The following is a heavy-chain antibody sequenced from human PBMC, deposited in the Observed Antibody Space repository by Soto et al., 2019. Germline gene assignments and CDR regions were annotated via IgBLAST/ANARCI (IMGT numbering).Heavy chain of an antibody. CDR3: AKGVRGVPNWFDP. CDR1: GGSISHSANH. CDR2: IYYSGGP. D-gene: IGHD3-10*01. J-gene: IGHJ5*02. Sequence: QVQLQESGPGLVRPSQTLSLSCTVSGGSISHSANHWSWIRHHPGEGLEGIGYIYYSGGPYYTPSLKGRVTMSIDASENQFSLKLSSVTAADTAVYYCAKGVRGVPNWFDPWGQGTLVTVSS. V-gene: IGHV4-31*03.